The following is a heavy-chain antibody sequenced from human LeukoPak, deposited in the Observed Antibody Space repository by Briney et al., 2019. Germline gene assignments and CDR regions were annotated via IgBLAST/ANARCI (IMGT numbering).Heavy chain of an antibody. CDR1: GASINSGDFF. V-gene: IGHV4-30-4*08. D-gene: IGHD3-3*01. Sequence: SETLSLTCTVSGASINSGDFFWSWIRQAPGQGLEWIGNIYYSGSTSSNPSLRSRTTLSVDTSKNEFSLRLRSATAADTAVYYCARVGLDLRSSSVFDHWGQGTLVTVSS. CDR3: ARVGLDLRSSSVFDH. J-gene: IGHJ4*02. CDR2: IYYSGST.